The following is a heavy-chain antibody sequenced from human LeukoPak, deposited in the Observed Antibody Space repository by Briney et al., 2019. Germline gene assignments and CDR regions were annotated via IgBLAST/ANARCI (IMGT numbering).Heavy chain of an antibody. J-gene: IGHJ4*02. D-gene: IGHD2-15*01. CDR1: GYTFTSYG. Sequence: ASVKVSCKASGYTFTSYGISWVRQAPGQGLEWMGWISAYNGNTNYAQKLQGRVTMTTDTSTSTAYMELRSLRSDDTAVYYCARFGLGYCSGGSCYSDYWGQGTLVTVSS. CDR3: ARFGLGYCSGGSCYSDY. CDR2: ISAYNGNT. V-gene: IGHV1-18*01.